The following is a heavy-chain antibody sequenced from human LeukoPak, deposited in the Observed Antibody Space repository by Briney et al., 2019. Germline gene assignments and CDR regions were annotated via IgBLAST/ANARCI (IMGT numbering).Heavy chain of an antibody. CDR3: ARDRYYGSGSYYKRGYDAFDI. Sequence: SVKVSCKASGGTFSSYAISWVRQAPGQGLEWMGRIIPILGIANYAQKFQGRVTITADKSTSTAYMELSSLSSEDTAVYYCARDRYYGSGSYYKRGYDAFDIWGQGTMVTVSS. J-gene: IGHJ3*02. D-gene: IGHD3-10*01. CDR1: GGTFSSYA. V-gene: IGHV1-69*04. CDR2: IIPILGIA.